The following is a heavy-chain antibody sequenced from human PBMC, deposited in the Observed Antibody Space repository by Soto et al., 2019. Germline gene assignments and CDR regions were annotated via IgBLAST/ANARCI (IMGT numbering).Heavy chain of an antibody. Sequence: QVQLVQSGAEVKKPGSSVKVSCKASGGTFSSYAISWVRQAPGQGLEWMGGIIPIFGTANYAQKFQGRVTITADESTSTAYMELSSLRSEDTAVYYCARSFIDIVVVVAASEGPQPNWFDPWGQGTLVTVSS. V-gene: IGHV1-69*01. D-gene: IGHD2-15*01. CDR3: ARSFIDIVVVVAASEGPQPNWFDP. J-gene: IGHJ5*02. CDR1: GGTFSSYA. CDR2: IIPIFGTA.